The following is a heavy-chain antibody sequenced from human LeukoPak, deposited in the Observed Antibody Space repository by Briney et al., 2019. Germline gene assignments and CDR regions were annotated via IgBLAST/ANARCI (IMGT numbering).Heavy chain of an antibody. CDR2: MNPNSGNT. CDR1: GYTSTSYD. D-gene: IGHD3-3*01. V-gene: IGHV1-8*01. J-gene: IGHJ6*02. Sequence: GASVKVSCKASGYTSTSYDINWVRQATGQGLEWMGWMNPNSGNTGYAQKFQGRVTMTRNTSISTAYMELSSLRPEDTAVYYCARGRAIFGVVIDYYYYYYGMDVWGQGTTVTVSS. CDR3: ARGRAIFGVVIDYYYYYYGMDV.